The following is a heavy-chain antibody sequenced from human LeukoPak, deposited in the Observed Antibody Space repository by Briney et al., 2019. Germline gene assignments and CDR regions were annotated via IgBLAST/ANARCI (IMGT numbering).Heavy chain of an antibody. CDR2: ISDIGRT. V-gene: IGHV4-59*01. CDR3: ARNQLGSGWHSSAY. D-gene: IGHD6-19*01. Sequence: SETLSLTCTVSGASINNYYWTWIRQPPGKGPEWIGYISDIGRTNYNPSLKSRVTISVDTSKNQFSLKLNSVTAADTAVYYCARNQLGSGWHSSAYWGQGTRVTVSS. J-gene: IGHJ4*02. CDR1: GASINNYY.